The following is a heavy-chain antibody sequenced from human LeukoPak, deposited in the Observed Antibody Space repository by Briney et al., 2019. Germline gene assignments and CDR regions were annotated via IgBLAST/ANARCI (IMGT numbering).Heavy chain of an antibody. CDR2: NNANSGGA. Sequence: ASVKVSCKASGNTFTDYYIHWVRQAPGQGFEWMGWNNANSGGANYAQKFQGRVTMTRDTSISTAYMELSRLRSDDTAVYYCASLDAVDIRGQGTMVTVSS. J-gene: IGHJ3*02. CDR1: GNTFTDYY. CDR3: ASLDAVDI. V-gene: IGHV1-2*02.